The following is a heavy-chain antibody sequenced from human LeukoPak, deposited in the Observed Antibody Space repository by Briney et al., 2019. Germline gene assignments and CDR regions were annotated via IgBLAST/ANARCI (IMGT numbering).Heavy chain of an antibody. CDR1: GGSISSSRYY. CDR2: IYYSGST. CDR3: ARSFHGVFDY. J-gene: IGHJ4*02. V-gene: IGHV4-39*01. Sequence: SETLSLTCTVSGGSISSSRYYWGWIRQPPGKGLEWTGNIYYSGSTYYNPSLKGRVTISVDTSKNQFSLKLSSVTAADTAVYYCARSFHGVFDYWGQGTLVTVSS. D-gene: IGHD3-10*01.